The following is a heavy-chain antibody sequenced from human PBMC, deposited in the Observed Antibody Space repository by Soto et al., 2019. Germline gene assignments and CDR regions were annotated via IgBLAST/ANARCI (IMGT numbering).Heavy chain of an antibody. Sequence: GGSLRLSCAASGFTFSSYAMHWVRQAPGKGLEWVAVISYDGSNKYYADSVKCRFTISRDNSKNTLYLQMNSLRAEDTAVYYCARDVFYGSGSYYTFDYWGQGTLVTVSS. J-gene: IGHJ4*02. CDR1: GFTFSSYA. D-gene: IGHD3-10*01. CDR2: ISYDGSNK. V-gene: IGHV3-30-3*01. CDR3: ARDVFYGSGSYYTFDY.